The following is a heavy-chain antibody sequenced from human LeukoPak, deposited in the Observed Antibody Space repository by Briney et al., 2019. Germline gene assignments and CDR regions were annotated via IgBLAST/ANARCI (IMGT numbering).Heavy chain of an antibody. CDR1: GGSFSGYY. V-gene: IGHV4-34*01. CDR2: INHSGST. J-gene: IGHJ6*04. D-gene: IGHD6-19*01. Sequence: SETLSLTCAVYGGSFSGYYWSWIHQPPGKGLEWIGEINHSGSTNYNPSLKSRVTISADTSKNQFSLKLSSVTAADTAVYYCASREGIAVAGTGYYGMDVWGKGTTVTVSS. CDR3: ASREGIAVAGTGYYGMDV.